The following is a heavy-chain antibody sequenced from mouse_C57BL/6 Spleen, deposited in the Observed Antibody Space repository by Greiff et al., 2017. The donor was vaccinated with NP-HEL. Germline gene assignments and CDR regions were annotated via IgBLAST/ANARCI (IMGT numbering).Heavy chain of an antibody. V-gene: IGHV1-80*01. CDR3: ARWDIRGYFDY. CDR1: GYAFSSYW. CDR2: IYPGDGDT. D-gene: IGHD3-3*01. Sequence: VQLQQSGAELVKPGASVKISCKASGYAFSSYWMNWVKQRPGKGLEWIGQIYPGDGDTNYNGKFKGKATLTADKSSSTAYMQLSSLTSEDSAVYFCARWDIRGYFDYWGQGTTLTVSS. J-gene: IGHJ2*01.